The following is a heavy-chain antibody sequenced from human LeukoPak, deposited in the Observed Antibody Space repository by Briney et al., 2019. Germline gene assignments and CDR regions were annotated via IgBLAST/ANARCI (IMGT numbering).Heavy chain of an antibody. CDR1: GGSLSGYY. D-gene: IGHD4-17*01. CDR3: ARGPNGTTVTTFDY. CDR2: INHSGGT. Sequence: SETLSLTCAVYGGSLSGYYWSWVRQPPGKGLEWIGEINHSGGTNYNPSLRSRVTISVDTSKNQFSLKLSSVTAADTAVYFCARGPNGTTVTTFDYWGQGTLVTVSS. V-gene: IGHV4-34*01. J-gene: IGHJ4*02.